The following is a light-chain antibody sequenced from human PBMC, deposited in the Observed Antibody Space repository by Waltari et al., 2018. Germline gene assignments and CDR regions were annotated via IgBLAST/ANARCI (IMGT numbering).Light chain of an antibody. J-gene: IGLJ2*01. CDR3: AAWDDSLSGPV. CDR2: RND. V-gene: IGLV1-47*01. CDR1: TSNTGGNY. Sequence: QSALTQPPSASGAPGQRVPIPCSGSTSNTGGNYVYWYQQLPGAAPKLLIYRNDQRPSGVPDRFSGSKSGTSASLTISGLRSEDEADYFCAAWDDSLSGPVFGGGTKLAVL.